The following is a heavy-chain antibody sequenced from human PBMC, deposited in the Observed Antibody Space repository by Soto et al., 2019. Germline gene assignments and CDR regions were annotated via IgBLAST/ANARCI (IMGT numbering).Heavy chain of an antibody. CDR3: ALGGIAVAGMIAFDI. D-gene: IGHD6-19*01. CDR2: IYYSGST. J-gene: IGHJ3*02. Sequence: QVQLQETGPGLVKPSETLSLTCTVSGGSISSYYWSWIRQPPGKGLEWIGYIYYSGSTNYNPSLKSRVTISVDTSKNQFSLKLSSVTAADTAVYYCALGGIAVAGMIAFDIWGQGTMVTVSS. CDR1: GGSISSYY. V-gene: IGHV4-59*01.